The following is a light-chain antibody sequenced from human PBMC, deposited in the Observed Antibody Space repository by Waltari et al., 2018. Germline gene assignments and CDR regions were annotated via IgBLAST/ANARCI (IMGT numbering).Light chain of an antibody. CDR1: QSVLPSANTQNY. CDR3: QQYYTIPLT. V-gene: IGKV4-1*01. CDR2: WAS. Sequence: DIVMTQSPDSLTVSLGERATINCKSSQSVLPSANTQNYLAWYQPKPRPPPRLLIYWASTRESGVPDRFSGSGSGTDFTLTISSLQAEDVAVYYCQQYYTIPLTFGQGTRLEIK. J-gene: IGKJ5*01.